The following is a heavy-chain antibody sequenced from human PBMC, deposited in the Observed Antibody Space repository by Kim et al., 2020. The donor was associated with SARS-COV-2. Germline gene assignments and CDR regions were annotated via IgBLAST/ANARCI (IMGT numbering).Heavy chain of an antibody. CDR3: TGGGRWLHLGPTHYGMDV. CDR1: GFTFSNAW. D-gene: IGHD3-16*01. V-gene: IGHV3-15*01. Sequence: GGSLRLSCAASGFTFSNAWMSWVRQAPGKGLEWVGRIKSKTDGGTTDYAAPVKGRFTISRDDSKNTLYLQMNSLKTEDTAVYYCTGGGRWLHLGPTHYGMDVWGQGTTVTVSS. J-gene: IGHJ6*02. CDR2: IKSKTDGGTT.